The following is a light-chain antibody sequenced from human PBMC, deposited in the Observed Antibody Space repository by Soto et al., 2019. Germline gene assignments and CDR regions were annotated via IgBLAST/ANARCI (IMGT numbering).Light chain of an antibody. J-gene: IGKJ1*01. CDR2: DAS. Sequence: DIQMTQSPSTLSASVGDRVTITCRASQSISSWLAWYQQKPGKAPKLLIYDASSLESGVPSRFSGSGSGTEFTLPISSLQPDDFETYYCQQYNSYSPTFGQGTKVEIK. CDR1: QSISSW. V-gene: IGKV1-5*01. CDR3: QQYNSYSPT.